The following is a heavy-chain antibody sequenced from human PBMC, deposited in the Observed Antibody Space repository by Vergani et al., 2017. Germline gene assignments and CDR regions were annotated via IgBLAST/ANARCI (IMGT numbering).Heavy chain of an antibody. V-gene: IGHV1-8*02. CDR2: MNPNSGNQ. Sequence: QVQLVQSGAEVKKPGASVKVSCKASGYTLTSYGISWVRQAPGQGLELMGWMNPNSGNQGYAQKLQGRVTMTRNTSINTAYMELSSLTSDDTAVYYCAREPPRHSGSNQKRTATQGMDNYWGQGTLVTVSS. J-gene: IGHJ4*02. D-gene: IGHD1-26*01. CDR1: GYTLTSYG. CDR3: AREPPRHSGSNQKRTATQGMDNY.